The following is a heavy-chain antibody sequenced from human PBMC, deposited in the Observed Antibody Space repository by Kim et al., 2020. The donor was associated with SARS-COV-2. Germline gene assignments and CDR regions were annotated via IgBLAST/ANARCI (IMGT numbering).Heavy chain of an antibody. V-gene: IGHV3-33*06. CDR1: GFIFSNYA. Sequence: GGSLRLSCAASGFIFSNYAMYWVRQPPGKGLEWVAVIWYDGSNEYYADSVRGRFTISRDNSKNTLYLQVHSLRAEDTAVYYCAKDGQQLAPWAMDVWGQGTTVTVSS. J-gene: IGHJ6*02. CDR3: AKDGQQLAPWAMDV. D-gene: IGHD6-13*01. CDR2: IWYDGSNE.